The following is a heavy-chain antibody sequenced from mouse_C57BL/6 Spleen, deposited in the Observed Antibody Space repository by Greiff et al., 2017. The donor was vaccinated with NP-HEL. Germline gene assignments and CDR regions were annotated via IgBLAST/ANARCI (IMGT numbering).Heavy chain of an antibody. Sequence: VQLKQSGPELVKPGASVKMSCKASGYTFTDYNMHWVKQSHGKSLEWIGYINPNNGGTSYNQKFKGKATLTVNKSSSTAYMELRSLTSEDSAVYYCAMETAQATRWFAYWGQGTLVTVSA. CDR2: INPNNGGT. D-gene: IGHD3-2*02. J-gene: IGHJ3*01. CDR1: GYTFTDYN. V-gene: IGHV1-22*01. CDR3: AMETAQATRWFAY.